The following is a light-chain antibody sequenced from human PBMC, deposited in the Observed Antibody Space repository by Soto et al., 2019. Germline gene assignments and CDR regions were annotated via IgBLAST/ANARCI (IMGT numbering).Light chain of an antibody. Sequence: EIVLTQSPATLSMSPGDRTTLSCRASHSISTYLAWYQHKPGQAPRLLIYSASVRAAGVPARFSGSGSGTDFTLTISSLEPEDFAVYYCQQRSNWLWTFGQGTKVDIK. CDR1: HSISTY. CDR2: SAS. CDR3: QQRSNWLWT. V-gene: IGKV3-11*01. J-gene: IGKJ1*01.